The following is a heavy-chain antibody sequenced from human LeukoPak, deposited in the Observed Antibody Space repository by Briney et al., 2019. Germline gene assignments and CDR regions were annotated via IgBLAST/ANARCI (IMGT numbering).Heavy chain of an antibody. Sequence: PGGSLRLSCAASGFTFSSYSMNRVRQAPGKGLEWVSSISSSSSYIYYADSVKGRFTISRDNAKNSLYLQMNSLRAEDTAVYYCASYGPRGFDYWGQGTLVTVSS. V-gene: IGHV3-21*01. CDR3: ASYGPRGFDY. J-gene: IGHJ4*02. D-gene: IGHD3-10*01. CDR1: GFTFSSYS. CDR2: ISSSSSYI.